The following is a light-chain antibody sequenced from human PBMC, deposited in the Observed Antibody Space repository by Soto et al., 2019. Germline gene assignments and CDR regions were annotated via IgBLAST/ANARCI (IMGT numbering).Light chain of an antibody. Sequence: DIQMTQSPSSLSASVGDRVTITCRASQSVSKYLNWFQHKPGRAPKLLIHTASTLRSGVPSRFSGSGSGTDCTLTISSLQREDFATYYCQQSYTTPYTFGQGTELEIK. CDR3: QQSYTTPYT. V-gene: IGKV1-39*01. CDR1: QSVSKY. J-gene: IGKJ2*01. CDR2: TAS.